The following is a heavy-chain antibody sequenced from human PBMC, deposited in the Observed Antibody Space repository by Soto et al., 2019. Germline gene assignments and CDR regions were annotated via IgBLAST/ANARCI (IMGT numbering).Heavy chain of an antibody. V-gene: IGHV1-46*01. CDR3: ARAEGVVVIDYYYYGMDV. Sequence: EASVKVSCKASGYTFTSYYMHWVRQAPGQGLEWMGIINPSGGSTSYAQKFQGRVTMTRDTSTSTVYMELSSLRSEDTAVYYCARAEGVVVIDYYYYGMDVWGQGTTVTVSS. J-gene: IGHJ6*02. D-gene: IGHD3-22*01. CDR1: GYTFTSYY. CDR2: INPSGGST.